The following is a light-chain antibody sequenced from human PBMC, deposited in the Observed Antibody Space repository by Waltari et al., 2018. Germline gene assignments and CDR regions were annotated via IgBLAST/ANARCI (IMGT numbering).Light chain of an antibody. Sequence: DIQMTQSPSSLSASVGDRVTITCRASQSISSFLNWYQQKPGKAPKLLIYAESSLQSGVPSRFSGSGSGTDFTLTISSLQPEDFATYYCQQSYSTPRTFDQGTKVEIK. CDR1: QSISSF. V-gene: IGKV1-39*01. CDR2: AES. J-gene: IGKJ1*01. CDR3: QQSYSTPRT.